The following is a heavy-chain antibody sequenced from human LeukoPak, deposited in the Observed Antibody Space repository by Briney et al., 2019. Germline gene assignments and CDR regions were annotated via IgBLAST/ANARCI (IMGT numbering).Heavy chain of an antibody. CDR1: GFTFSSYA. V-gene: IGHV3-30*01. J-gene: IGHJ4*02. Sequence: GRSLRLSCAASGFTFSSYAMHWVRQAPGKGLEWVAVISYDGSNKYYADSLKGRFTISRDNSKNTLYLQMNSLRAEDTAVYYCARDRNIVVVMPYFDYWGQGTLVTVSS. D-gene: IGHD3-22*01. CDR2: ISYDGSNK. CDR3: ARDRNIVVVMPYFDY.